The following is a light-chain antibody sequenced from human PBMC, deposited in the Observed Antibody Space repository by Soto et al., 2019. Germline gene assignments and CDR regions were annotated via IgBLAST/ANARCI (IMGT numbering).Light chain of an antibody. CDR1: QSLMYSDGKTY. V-gene: IGKV2D-29*01. CDR3: MQSVQFPWT. Sequence: DIVMTQTPLSLSVTPGHPASISCKSSQSLMYSDGKTYFYWYLQRPGQPPQPLIYEVSSRFSGVPDRFSGSGSATDFTLRISRVEAEDVGIYYCMQSVQFPWTFGQGTKMEIK. J-gene: IGKJ1*01. CDR2: EVS.